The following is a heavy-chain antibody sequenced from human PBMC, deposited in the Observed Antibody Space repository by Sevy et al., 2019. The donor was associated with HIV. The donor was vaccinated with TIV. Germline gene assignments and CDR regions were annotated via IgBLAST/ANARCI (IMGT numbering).Heavy chain of an antibody. CDR1: GFTFSSYS. D-gene: IGHD2-15*01. CDR3: ASTGDCSGGSCYPDAFDI. V-gene: IGHV3-21*01. CDR2: ISSSSSYI. Sequence: GGSLRLSCAASGFTFSSYSMNWVRQAPGKGLEWFSSISSSSSYIYYADSVKGRFTISRDNAKNSLYLQMNSLRAEDTAVYYCASTGDCSGGSCYPDAFDIWGQGTMVTVSS. J-gene: IGHJ3*02.